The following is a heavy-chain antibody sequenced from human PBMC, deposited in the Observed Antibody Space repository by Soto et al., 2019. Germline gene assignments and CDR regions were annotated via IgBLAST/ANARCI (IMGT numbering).Heavy chain of an antibody. CDR3: ARMVAASYNWFDP. D-gene: IGHD2-15*01. CDR1: GGSFSGYY. V-gene: IGHV4-34*01. J-gene: IGHJ5*02. Sequence: LSLTCAVYGGSFSGYYWSWIRQPPGKGLEWIGEINHSGSTNYNPSLKSRVTISVDASKNQFSLKLSSVTAADTAVYYCARMVAASYNWFDPWGQGTLVTVSS. CDR2: INHSGST.